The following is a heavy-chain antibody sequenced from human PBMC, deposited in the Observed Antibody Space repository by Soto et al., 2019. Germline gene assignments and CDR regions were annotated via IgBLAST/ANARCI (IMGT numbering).Heavy chain of an antibody. J-gene: IGHJ6*03. CDR3: ARDRTERLSLGSFRYFYFYMDV. CDR1: GFTFSSYG. CDR2: MSGSGTST. D-gene: IGHD3-16*02. V-gene: IGHV3-23*01. Sequence: PGGSLRLSCAASGFTFSSYGMSWVRQAPGKGLEWVSAMSGSGTSTYYADSVKGRFTISRDNAKNSLYLQMNSLRAEDTAIYYCARDRTERLSLGSFRYFYFYMDVWAKGTTVTVSS.